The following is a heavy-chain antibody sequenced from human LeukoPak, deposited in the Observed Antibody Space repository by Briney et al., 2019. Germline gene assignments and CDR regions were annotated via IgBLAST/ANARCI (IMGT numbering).Heavy chain of an antibody. D-gene: IGHD4-17*01. CDR1: GFTFSSYS. V-gene: IGHV3-21*01. Sequence: GGSLRLSCAASGFTFSSYSMNWVSQAPGKGLEWVSSISSSSSYIYYADSVKGRFTISRDNAKNSLYLQMNSLRAEDTAVYYCARDLEDYGDLGFDYWGQGTQVTVSS. CDR3: ARDLEDYGDLGFDY. CDR2: ISSSSSYI. J-gene: IGHJ4*02.